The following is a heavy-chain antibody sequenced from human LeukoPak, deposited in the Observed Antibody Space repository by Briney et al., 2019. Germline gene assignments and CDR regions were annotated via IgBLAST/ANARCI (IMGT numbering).Heavy chain of an antibody. J-gene: IGHJ6*03. V-gene: IGHV1-69*13. D-gene: IGHD3-10*01. CDR1: GYTFTSYG. CDR2: IIPIFDSA. Sequence: SVKVSCKASGYTFTSYGISRVRQAPGQGLEWMGGIIPIFDSASYAQKFQGRVTITADESTSTAYMELSSLRSEDTAVYYCARSTRKSSRAWFGELLGTKKYYYYMDVWGKGTTVTISS. CDR3: ARSTRKSSRAWFGELLGTKKYYYYMDV.